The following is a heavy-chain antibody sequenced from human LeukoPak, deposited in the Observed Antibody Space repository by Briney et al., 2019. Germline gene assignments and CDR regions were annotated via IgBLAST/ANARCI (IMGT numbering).Heavy chain of an antibody. Sequence: GGSLTRSCAASGFTLSSYGMHWLRQAPGKGREGVAVISYDGSNKYYADSVKGRFTISRDNSKNPLYLQMNSLRAEDTAVYYCARPRYTSSLYWYFDLWGRGTLVTVSS. V-gene: IGHV3-30*03. CDR2: ISYDGSNK. J-gene: IGHJ2*01. D-gene: IGHD6-13*01. CDR1: GFTLSSYG. CDR3: ARPRYTSSLYWYFDL.